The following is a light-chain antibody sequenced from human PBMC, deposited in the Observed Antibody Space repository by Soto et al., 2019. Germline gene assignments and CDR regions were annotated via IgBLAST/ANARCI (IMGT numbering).Light chain of an antibody. CDR2: GAS. CDR1: KSVNSNY. J-gene: IGKJ5*01. Sequence: ETVLTQSPDILSLSPGERATLSCRASKSVNSNYLAWFPQHPGQPPRXXIFGASSRAIGIPDRFIGSGTETECTRSITRLEPEDVGVDDCQQYGRSPFNFGQGTRLEIK. V-gene: IGKV3-20*01. CDR3: QQYGRSPFN.